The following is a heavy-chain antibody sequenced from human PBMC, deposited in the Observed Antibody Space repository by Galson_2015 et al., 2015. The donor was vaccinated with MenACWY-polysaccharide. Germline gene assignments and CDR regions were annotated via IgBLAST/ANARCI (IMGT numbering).Heavy chain of an antibody. D-gene: IGHD2-2*01. V-gene: IGHV3-7*03. CDR3: ARAWEVPPAHYFDH. CDR1: GFTFSSYW. Sequence: SLRLSCAASGFTFSSYWVSWVCQAPGKGLEWVANIKQDESEKYYVDSVKGRFTISRDNAKNSLYLEMNSLRAEDTVVYYCARAWEVPPAHYFDHWGQGRLVIVSS. J-gene: IGHJ4*02. CDR2: IKQDESEK.